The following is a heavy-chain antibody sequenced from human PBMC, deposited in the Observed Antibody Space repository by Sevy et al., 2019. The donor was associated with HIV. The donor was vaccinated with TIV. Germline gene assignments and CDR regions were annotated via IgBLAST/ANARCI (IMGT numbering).Heavy chain of an antibody. CDR1: GFTYNGYG. Sequence: GGSLRLSCAAFGFTYNGYGMHWVRQAPGKGLEWVAVIWYDGSNKEYANPVKGRFTSSRHNSRNTFYLQMNHLRAEVTAVDYCARESIAVAGIGYYFHYWGQGTLVTVSS. J-gene: IGHJ4*02. CDR2: IWYDGSNK. CDR3: ARESIAVAGIGYYFHY. D-gene: IGHD6-19*01. V-gene: IGHV3-33*01.